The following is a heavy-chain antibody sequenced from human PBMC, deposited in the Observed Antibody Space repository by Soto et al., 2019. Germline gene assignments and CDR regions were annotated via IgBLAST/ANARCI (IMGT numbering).Heavy chain of an antibody. V-gene: IGHV5-51*01. Sequence: PGETLKISCNGSGYIFANYWIGWVRQMPGKGLEWMGIIYPGDSDTRYSPSFQGQVTISADKSISTAYLQWSSLKASDTAMYYCARGTVSSDFDYWGQGTLVTVS. CDR3: ARGTVSSDFDY. D-gene: IGHD4-17*01. J-gene: IGHJ4*02. CDR2: IYPGDSDT. CDR1: GYIFANYW.